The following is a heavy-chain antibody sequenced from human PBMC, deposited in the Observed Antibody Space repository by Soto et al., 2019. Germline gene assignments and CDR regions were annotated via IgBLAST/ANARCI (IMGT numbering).Heavy chain of an antibody. J-gene: IGHJ5*02. V-gene: IGHV4-30-2*01. CDR1: GGSISSGGYS. CDR3: ARVPSP. Sequence: PSETLSLTCAVSGGSISSGGYSWSWVRQPTGKGLEWIGYIYHSGSTYYNPSLKSRVTISVDRSKNQFSLKLSSVTAADTAVYYCARVPSPWGQGTLVTVS. CDR2: IYHSGST.